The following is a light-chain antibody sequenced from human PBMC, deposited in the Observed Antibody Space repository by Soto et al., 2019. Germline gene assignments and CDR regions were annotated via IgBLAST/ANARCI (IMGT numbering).Light chain of an antibody. CDR1: QSVSSN. J-gene: IGKJ3*01. V-gene: IGKV3-15*01. CDR3: QQYNNCPIFT. Sequence: EIVMTQSPATLSVSPGERATLSCRASQSVSSNLAWYQQKPGQAPRLLIYGASTRATGIPARFSGSGSGTEFTLTISSLQSEDFAVYYCQQYNNCPIFTFGPGTKVDIK. CDR2: GAS.